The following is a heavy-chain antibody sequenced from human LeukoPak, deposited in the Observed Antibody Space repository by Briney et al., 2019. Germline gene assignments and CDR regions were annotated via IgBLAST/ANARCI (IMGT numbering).Heavy chain of an antibody. Sequence: PGGSLRLSCAASGFTFSSYEMNWVRQAPGKGLEWVSYISNRGSIIYYADSLKGRFTISRDNSKNTLYLQMYSLRGEDTAVYYCAKHRQQLILDAFDIWGQGARVTVSS. CDR3: AKHRQQLILDAFDI. J-gene: IGHJ3*02. CDR2: ISNRGSII. D-gene: IGHD2-15*01. V-gene: IGHV3-48*03. CDR1: GFTFSSYE.